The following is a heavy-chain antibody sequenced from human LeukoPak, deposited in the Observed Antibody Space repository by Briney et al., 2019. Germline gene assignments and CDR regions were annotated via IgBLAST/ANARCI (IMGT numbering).Heavy chain of an antibody. Sequence: ASVKVSCKASGYTFTSYGISWVRQAPGQGLEWMGWISAYNGNTNYARKLQGRVTMTTDTSTSTAYMELRSLRSDDTAVYYCARGDTMVRGVIIFDYWGQGTLVTVSS. CDR2: ISAYNGNT. V-gene: IGHV1-18*01. J-gene: IGHJ4*02. D-gene: IGHD3-10*01. CDR1: GYTFTSYG. CDR3: ARGDTMVRGVIIFDY.